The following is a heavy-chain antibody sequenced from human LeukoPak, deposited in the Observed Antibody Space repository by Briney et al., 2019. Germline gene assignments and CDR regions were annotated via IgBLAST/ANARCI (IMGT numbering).Heavy chain of an antibody. CDR2: IYYSGST. D-gene: IGHD6-13*01. CDR1: GGSISSSSYY. V-gene: IGHV4-39*01. J-gene: IGHJ5*02. Sequence: SETLSLTCTVSGGSISSSSYYWGWIRQPPGKGLEWIGSIYYSGSTYYNPSLKSRVTISVDTSKNQFSLKLSSVTAADTAVYYCARPYSSSWYGGWFDPWGQGTLVTVSS. CDR3: ARPYSSSWYGGWFDP.